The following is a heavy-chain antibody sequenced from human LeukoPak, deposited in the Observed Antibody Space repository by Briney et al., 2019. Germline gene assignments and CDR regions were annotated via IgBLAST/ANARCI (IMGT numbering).Heavy chain of an antibody. CDR3: AKYGGNSGGAFDI. J-gene: IGHJ3*02. CDR2: ISYSGST. D-gene: IGHD4-23*01. V-gene: IGHV4-39*01. CDR1: GGSVSSSSYY. Sequence: SETLSLTCTVSGGSVSSSSYYWGWIRQPPGKGLEWIGSISYSGSTYYKPSLTSRVTISVDTSKNQFSLRLSSVTAADTAVYYCAKYGGNSGGAFDIWGQGTMVTVSS.